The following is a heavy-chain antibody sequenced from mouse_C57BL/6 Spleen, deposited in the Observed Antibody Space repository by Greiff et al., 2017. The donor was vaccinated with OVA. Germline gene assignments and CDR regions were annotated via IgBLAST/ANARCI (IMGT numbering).Heavy chain of an antibody. J-gene: IGHJ1*03. CDR1: GFTFSSYA. D-gene: IGHD1-1*01. CDR3: ARVYYYGSSPSWYFDV. CDR2: ISDGGSYT. V-gene: IGHV5-4*03. Sequence: DVKLVESGGGLVKPGGSLKLSCAASGFTFSSYAMSWVRQTPEKRLEWVATISDGGSYTYYPDNVKGRFTISRDNAKNNLYLQMSHLKSEDTAMYYCARVYYYGSSPSWYFDVWGTGTTVTVSS.